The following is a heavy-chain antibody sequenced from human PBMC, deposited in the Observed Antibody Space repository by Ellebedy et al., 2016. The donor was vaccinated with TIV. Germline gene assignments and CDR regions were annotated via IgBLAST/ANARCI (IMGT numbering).Heavy chain of an antibody. D-gene: IGHD6-19*01. J-gene: IGHJ4*02. CDR1: GFTFSSYA. Sequence: PGGSLRFSCAASGFTFSSYAMNRVRQAPGKGLEWVSTISGSGGSTYYAASAKGRFTISRDKSKHTLYLQMNSLRAEDTARYYCAKGIAVAGTPLYHFDYWGQGTLVTVSS. V-gene: IGHV3-23*01. CDR2: ISGSGGST. CDR3: AKGIAVAGTPLYHFDY.